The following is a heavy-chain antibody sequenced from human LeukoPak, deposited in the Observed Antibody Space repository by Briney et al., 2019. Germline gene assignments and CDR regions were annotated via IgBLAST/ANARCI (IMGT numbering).Heavy chain of an antibody. CDR3: AGHVSAAAGGR. CDR1: GGSISSYY. V-gene: IGHV4-34*01. Sequence: SETLSLTCTVSGGSISSYYWSWIRQPPGKGLEWIGEIHHSGSTKYNPSLKSRVTISLDTSKNQFSLKLNSMTAADTAVYYCAGHVSAAAGGRWGQGTLVTVSS. D-gene: IGHD6-13*01. CDR2: IHHSGST. J-gene: IGHJ4*02.